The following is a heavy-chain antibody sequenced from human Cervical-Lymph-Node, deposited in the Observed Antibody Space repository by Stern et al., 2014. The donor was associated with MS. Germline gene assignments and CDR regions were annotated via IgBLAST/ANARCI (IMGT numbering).Heavy chain of an antibody. D-gene: IGHD6-19*01. CDR1: GFTFDDHA. CDR2: ISWNSANG. Sequence: EVQLVESGGGLVQPGRSLRLSCAASGFTFDDHAMHWVRQGPETGLEWVSGISWNSANGAYSDSVKGRFTISRDNAKKSLYLQMNSLGAEDTALYYCVKDVDSGVAVSFDYWGHGTLVTVSS. V-gene: IGHV3-9*01. CDR3: VKDVDSGVAVSFDY. J-gene: IGHJ4*01.